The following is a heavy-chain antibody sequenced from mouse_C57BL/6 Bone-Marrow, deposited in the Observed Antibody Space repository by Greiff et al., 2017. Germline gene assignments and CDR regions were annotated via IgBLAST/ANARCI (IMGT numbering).Heavy chain of an antibody. J-gene: IGHJ1*03. Sequence: EVQLQQSGAELVRPGASVKLSCTASGFNIKDDYMHWVKQRPEQGLEWIGWIDPENGDTEYASKFQGKATITADTSSNTAYLQLSSLTSEDSAVYYCTTYDYGSLGPWDFDVWGTGTTVTVSS. CDR1: GFNIKDDY. D-gene: IGHD1-1*01. CDR3: TTYDYGSLGPWDFDV. CDR2: IDPENGDT. V-gene: IGHV14-4*01.